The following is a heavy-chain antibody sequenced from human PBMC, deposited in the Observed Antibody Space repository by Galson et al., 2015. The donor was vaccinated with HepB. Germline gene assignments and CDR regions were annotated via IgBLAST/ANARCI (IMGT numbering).Heavy chain of an antibody. CDR3: ARDPVPDYGDRLGGMDV. J-gene: IGHJ6*02. CDR2: IYYSGST. CDR1: GGSISSGGYY. Sequence: TLSLTCTVSGGSISSGGYYWSWIRQHPGKGLEWIGYIYYSGSTYYNPSLKSRVTISVDTSKNQFSLKLSSVTAADTAVYYCARDPVPDYGDRLGGMDVWGQGTTVTVSS. V-gene: IGHV4-31*03. D-gene: IGHD4-17*01.